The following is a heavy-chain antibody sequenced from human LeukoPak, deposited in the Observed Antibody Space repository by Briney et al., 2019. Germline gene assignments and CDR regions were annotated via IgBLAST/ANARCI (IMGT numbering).Heavy chain of an antibody. CDR2: ISSGST. V-gene: IGHV4-59*01. Sequence: LSLTCTVSGGSINSYYWTWIRQPPGKGLEWIGFISSGSTKYNPTLKSRVTISVDTSKNRFSLNLGSVTAADTALYYCARGPYDYFYPMDVWGQGTTVAGSS. CDR3: ARGPYDYFYPMDV. J-gene: IGHJ6*01. CDR1: GGSINSYY.